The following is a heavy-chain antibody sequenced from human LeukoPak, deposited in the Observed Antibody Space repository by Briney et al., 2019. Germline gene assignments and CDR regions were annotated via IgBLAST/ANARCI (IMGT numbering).Heavy chain of an antibody. CDR3: AGFNYGSLDY. J-gene: IGHJ4*02. D-gene: IGHD3-10*01. Sequence: SETLSLTCTVSGGSITSYYLNWIRQPAGKGLEWIGRMYSSGSSNYNPSLKSRVTTSVDTSKNQFFLNLISVTAADTSVYYCAGFNYGSLDYWGQGILVTVSS. CDR1: GGSITSYY. CDR2: MYSSGSS. V-gene: IGHV4-4*07.